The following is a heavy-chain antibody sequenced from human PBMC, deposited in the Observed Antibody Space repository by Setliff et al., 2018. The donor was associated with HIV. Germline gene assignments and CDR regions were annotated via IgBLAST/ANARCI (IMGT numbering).Heavy chain of an antibody. CDR1: GGSISSYY. J-gene: IGHJ4*02. Sequence: SETLSLTCTVSGGSISSYYWSWIRQSPGKGLEWIGYTYTSGSTNYNHNPSLKSRVTISVDTSKNRFSLKLSSVTAADTAVYYCARSPSYRSSWEYYFDYWGQGILVTVSS. V-gene: IGHV4-4*09. CDR3: ARSPSYRSSWEYYFDY. CDR2: TYTSGST. D-gene: IGHD6-13*01.